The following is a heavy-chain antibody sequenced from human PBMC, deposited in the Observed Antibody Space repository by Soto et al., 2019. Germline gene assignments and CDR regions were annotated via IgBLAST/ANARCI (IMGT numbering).Heavy chain of an antibody. CDR2: IIPILGIA. CDR3: AREEYYYGSGAFFDY. Sequence: SVKVSCKASGGTFSSYTISWVRQAPGQGLEWMGRIIPILGIANYAQKLQGRVTITADKSTSTAYMELSSLRSEDTAVYYCAREEYYYGSGAFFDYWGRGTLVTVSS. J-gene: IGHJ4*02. D-gene: IGHD3-10*01. V-gene: IGHV1-69*04. CDR1: GGTFSSYT.